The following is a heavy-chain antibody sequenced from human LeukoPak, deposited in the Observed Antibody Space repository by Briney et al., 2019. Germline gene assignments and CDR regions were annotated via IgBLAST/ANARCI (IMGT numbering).Heavy chain of an antibody. CDR3: ANRGGYSSSWFRVRETTFDY. J-gene: IGHJ4*02. CDR2: ISGSGGST. D-gene: IGHD6-13*01. Sequence: GGSLRLSCAASGFTFSSYAMSWVRQAPGKGLEWVSAISGSGGSTYYADSVKGRFTISRDNSKNTLYLQMNSLRAEDTAVYYCANRGGYSSSWFRVRETTFDYWGQGTLVTVSS. V-gene: IGHV3-23*01. CDR1: GFTFSSYA.